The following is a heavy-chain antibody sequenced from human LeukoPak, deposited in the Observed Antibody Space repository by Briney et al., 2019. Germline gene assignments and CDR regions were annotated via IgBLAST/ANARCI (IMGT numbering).Heavy chain of an antibody. CDR2: INPNSGGT. Sequence: GASVKVSCKASGYTFTGYYIHWVRQAPGQGLEWMGWINPNSGGTNYAQKFQGRVTMTRDTYISTAYLDLSRLRSDDTAVYYCARGMGVLVPAATWFDPWGQGTLVTVSS. J-gene: IGHJ5*02. CDR3: ARGMGVLVPAATWFDP. V-gene: IGHV1-2*02. CDR1: GYTFTGYY. D-gene: IGHD2-2*01.